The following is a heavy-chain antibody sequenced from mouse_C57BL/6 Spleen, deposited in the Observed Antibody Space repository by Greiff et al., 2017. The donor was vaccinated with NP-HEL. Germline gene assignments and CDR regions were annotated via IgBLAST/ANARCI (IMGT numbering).Heavy chain of an antibody. CDR3: ARGGIYYGNETADY. CDR2: IDPSDSYT. CDR1: GYTFTSYW. V-gene: IGHV1-59*01. Sequence: VQLQQPGAELVRPGTSVKLSCKASGYTFTSYWMHWVKQRPGQGLEWIGVIDPSDSYTNYNQKFKGKATLTVDTSSSTAYMQLSSLTSEDSAVYYCARGGIYYGNETADYWGQGTTLTVSS. J-gene: IGHJ2*01. D-gene: IGHD2-1*01.